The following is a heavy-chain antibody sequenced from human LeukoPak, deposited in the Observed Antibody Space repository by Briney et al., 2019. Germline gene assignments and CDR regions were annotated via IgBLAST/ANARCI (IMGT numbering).Heavy chain of an antibody. D-gene: IGHD3-3*01. V-gene: IGHV4-39*07. CDR3: ARLLDLVRPDY. CDR1: GGSISSGGYY. Sequence: SETLSLTCTVSGGSISSGGYYWSWIRQPPGKGLEWIGEINHSGSTNYNPSLKSRVTISVDTSKNQFSLKLSSVTAADTAVYYCARLLDLVRPDYWGQGTLVTVSS. J-gene: IGHJ4*02. CDR2: INHSGST.